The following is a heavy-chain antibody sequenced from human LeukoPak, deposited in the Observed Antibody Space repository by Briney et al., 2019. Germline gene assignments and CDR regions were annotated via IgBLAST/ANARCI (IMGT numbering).Heavy chain of an antibody. CDR2: IYPGDSDT. Sequence: GGSLKISCKGSGYSFTSYWIGWVCQMPGKGLEWMGIIYPGDSDTRYSPSFQGQVTISADKSISTAYLQWSSLKASDTAMYYCASRRVAAAGAHDAFDIWGQGTMVTVSS. J-gene: IGHJ3*02. CDR3: ASRRVAAAGAHDAFDI. D-gene: IGHD6-25*01. CDR1: GYSFTSYW. V-gene: IGHV5-51*01.